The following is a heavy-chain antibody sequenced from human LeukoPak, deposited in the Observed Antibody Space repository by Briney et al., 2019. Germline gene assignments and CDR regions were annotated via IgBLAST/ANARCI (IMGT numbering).Heavy chain of an antibody. Sequence: SETLSLTCTVSGGSISSSSYYWGWIRQPPGKGLERIGSIYYSGSTYYNPSLKSRVTISVDTYKNQFSLKLSSVTAAETAVYCCARDSLGIGRFDPWGQGTLVTVSS. D-gene: IGHD1-14*01. J-gene: IGHJ5*02. V-gene: IGHV4-39*07. CDR1: GGSISSSSYY. CDR2: IYYSGST. CDR3: ARDSLGIGRFDP.